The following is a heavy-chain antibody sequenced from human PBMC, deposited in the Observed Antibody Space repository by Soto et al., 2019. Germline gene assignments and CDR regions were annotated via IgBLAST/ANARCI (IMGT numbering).Heavy chain of an antibody. CDR3: ARDNYFSGFDY. J-gene: IGHJ4*02. Sequence: ASVKVSCKASGYTFTSYAMHWVRQAPGQRLEWMGWINAGNGNTEFPRKFQGRVTITRDTSASTAYMELSSLRSEDTAVYYCARDNYFSGFDYWGQGTLVTASS. CDR2: INAGNGNT. CDR1: GYTFTSYA. D-gene: IGHD4-4*01. V-gene: IGHV1-3*01.